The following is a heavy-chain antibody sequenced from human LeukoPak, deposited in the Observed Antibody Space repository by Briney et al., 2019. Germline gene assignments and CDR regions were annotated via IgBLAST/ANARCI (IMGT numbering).Heavy chain of an antibody. CDR1: GFTFSSYA. CDR2: ISSNGGST. V-gene: IGHV3-64*01. Sequence: PGGSLRLSCAASGFTFSSYAMHWVRQAPGKGLEYVSAISSNGGSTYYANSVKGRFTISRDNSKNTLYLQMGSLRAEDMAVYYCARADIVVVVADYWGQGTLVTVSS. D-gene: IGHD2-15*01. J-gene: IGHJ4*02. CDR3: ARADIVVVVADY.